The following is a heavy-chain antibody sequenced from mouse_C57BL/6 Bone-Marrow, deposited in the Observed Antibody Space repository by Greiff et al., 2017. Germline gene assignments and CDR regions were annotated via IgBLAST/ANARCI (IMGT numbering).Heavy chain of an antibody. D-gene: IGHD2-3*01. CDR3: ARHGCYEGYYVGFAY. V-gene: IGHV1-62-2*01. J-gene: IGHJ3*01. Sequence: VQLQQSGAELVKPGASVKLSCKASGYTFTEYSIHWVKQRPGQGLEWIGWFYPGSGSITYNENFKDKATLTADKSSSTAYMELSRLTSEDSAVYFCARHGCYEGYYVGFAYWGQGTLVTVSA. CDR1: GYTFTEYS. CDR2: FYPGSGSI.